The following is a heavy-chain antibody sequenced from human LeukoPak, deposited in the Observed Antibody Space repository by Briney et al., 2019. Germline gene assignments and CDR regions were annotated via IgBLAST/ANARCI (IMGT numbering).Heavy chain of an antibody. Sequence: GGSLRLSCTASGFTLYVYPMLGLPHAPGKGGMGGTGIGWNSGSIVYADSVKGRFTISRDNAKNSPYLQMNSLRAEDTALYYCAKAGIAVAGTDVYLDYWGQGTLVTASS. V-gene: IGHV3-9*01. J-gene: IGHJ4*02. CDR1: GFTLYVYP. CDR3: AKAGIAVAGTDVYLDY. D-gene: IGHD6-19*01. CDR2: IGWNSGSI.